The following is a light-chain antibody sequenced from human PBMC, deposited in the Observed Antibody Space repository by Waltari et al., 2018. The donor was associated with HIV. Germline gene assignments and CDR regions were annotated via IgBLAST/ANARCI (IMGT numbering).Light chain of an antibody. CDR1: QSVSSY. V-gene: IGKV3-11*01. CDR3: QQRSNWPPT. J-gene: IGKJ2*01. Sequence: ELVFTQSPATLSLSPGSRATLSCRASQSVSSYLAWYQQKTGQAPRLLIYDASNRATGIPARFSGSGSGTDFTLTISSLEPEDFAVYYCQQRSNWPPTFGQGTKLEIK. CDR2: DAS.